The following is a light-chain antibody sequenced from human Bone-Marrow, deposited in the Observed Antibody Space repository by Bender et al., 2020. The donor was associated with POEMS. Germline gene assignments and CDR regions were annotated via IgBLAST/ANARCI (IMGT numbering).Light chain of an antibody. CDR3: CSYAGSYTFGV. CDR2: DVS. J-gene: IGLJ3*02. CDR1: SSDVGSYNR. Sequence: QSALTQPASVSGSPGQSITISCTGTSSDVGSYNRVSWYQQHPGKAPKLMIYDVSQRPSGVPVRFSGSKSGNTASLTISGLQAEDEADYYCCSYAGSYTFGVFGGGTKLTVL. V-gene: IGLV2-11*01.